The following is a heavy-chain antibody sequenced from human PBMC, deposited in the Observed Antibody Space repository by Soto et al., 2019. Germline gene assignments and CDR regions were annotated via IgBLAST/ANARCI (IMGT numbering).Heavy chain of an antibody. CDR3: GKEYYDILTGYYDGDYYGMDV. CDR1: GFTFSSYG. V-gene: IGHV3-30*18. D-gene: IGHD3-9*01. CDR2: ISYDGSNK. J-gene: IGHJ6*02. Sequence: QVQLVESGGGVVQPGRSLRLSCAASGFTFSSYGMHWVRQAPGKGLEWVAVISYDGSNKYYADSVKGRFTISRDNSKNPLYLQMNSLRAEDTAVYYCGKEYYDILTGYYDGDYYGMDVWGQGTTVTVSS.